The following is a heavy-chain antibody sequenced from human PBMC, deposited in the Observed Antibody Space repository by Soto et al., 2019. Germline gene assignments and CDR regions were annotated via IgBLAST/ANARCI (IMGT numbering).Heavy chain of an antibody. Sequence: PGGSLILSCAASGFTFSSYWMSWVRQAPGKGLEWVANIKQDGSEKYYVDSVKGRFTISRDNAKNSLYLQMNSLRAEDTAVYYCARDPSVVVVAATPYYYYGMDVWGQGTTVTVSS. J-gene: IGHJ6*02. CDR3: ARDPSVVVVAATPYYYYGMDV. CDR1: GFTFSSYW. D-gene: IGHD2-15*01. CDR2: IKQDGSEK. V-gene: IGHV3-7*01.